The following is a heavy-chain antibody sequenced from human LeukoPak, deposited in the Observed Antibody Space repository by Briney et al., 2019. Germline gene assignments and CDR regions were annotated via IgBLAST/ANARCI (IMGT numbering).Heavy chain of an antibody. D-gene: IGHD5-24*01. Sequence: ASVKLSCKASGGTFSSYAISWVPQAPGQGLEWMGGIIPIFGTANYAQKFQGRVTITTDESTSTAYMELSSLRSEDTAVYYCARAPTEMATMVGDYWGQGTLVTVSS. J-gene: IGHJ4*02. V-gene: IGHV1-69*05. CDR1: GGTFSSYA. CDR2: IIPIFGTA. CDR3: ARAPTEMATMVGDY.